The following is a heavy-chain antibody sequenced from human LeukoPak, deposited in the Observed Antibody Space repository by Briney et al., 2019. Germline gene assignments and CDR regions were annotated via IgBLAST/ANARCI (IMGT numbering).Heavy chain of an antibody. CDR1: GGSISNYY. Sequence: SETLSLTCTVSGGSISNYYWSWIRQPPGKGLEWIGYIYYSGTTNYNPSLKSRVTISVDTSKNQFSLKLSSVTAADTAVYYCARGTNPQPYYYYGMDVWGQGTTVTVSS. J-gene: IGHJ6*02. CDR3: ARGTNPQPYYYYGMDV. V-gene: IGHV4-59*08. CDR2: IYYSGTT. D-gene: IGHD2-2*01.